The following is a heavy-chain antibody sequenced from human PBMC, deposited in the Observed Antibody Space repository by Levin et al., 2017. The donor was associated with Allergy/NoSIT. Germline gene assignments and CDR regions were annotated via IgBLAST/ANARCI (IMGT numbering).Heavy chain of an antibody. CDR2: IKQDGSEK. J-gene: IGHJ5*02. CDR1: GFTFSRYW. V-gene: IGHV3-7*01. D-gene: IGHD1-26*01. Sequence: LSLTCVASGFTFSRYWMHWVRQAPGKGPEWVANIKQDGSEKYYVDSVKGRFTISRDNAKNSLYLQMNSLRAEDTAIYYCARDFPGGQWEVDNWFGPWGQGSLVTVSS. CDR3: ARDFPGGQWEVDNWFGP.